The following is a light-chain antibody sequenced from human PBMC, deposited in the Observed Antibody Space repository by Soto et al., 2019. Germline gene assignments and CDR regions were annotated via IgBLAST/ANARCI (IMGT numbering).Light chain of an antibody. CDR2: GAY. CDR3: QQYGSSLRT. Sequence: EIVLTQSPGTLSLSPGVRATLSCRANQSIYYSYLAWYQQKPGQPPSLLFYGAYSRATGTPDRFSGSGSGTDFALTISRLEPEDFAVYYCQQYGSSLRTFGQGTRVQIK. V-gene: IGKV3-20*01. CDR1: QSIYYSY. J-gene: IGKJ1*01.